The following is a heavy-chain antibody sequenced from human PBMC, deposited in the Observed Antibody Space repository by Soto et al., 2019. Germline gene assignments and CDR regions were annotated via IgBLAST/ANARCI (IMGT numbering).Heavy chain of an antibody. V-gene: IGHV3-23*01. CDR1: GFTFINYA. J-gene: IGHJ2*01. D-gene: IGHD2-2*01. Sequence: EVQLLESGGGLVQPGGSLRLSCVGSGFTFINYAMNWVRQTPGKGLEWVSTIRGGGDRTFDADTVKGRFTISRDNSKNRVNLQLHSLRADDTAVYYCARKVLGSTSRPDWWYFDLWGRGTLVTVSS. CDR2: IRGGGDRT. CDR3: ARKVLGSTSRPDWWYFDL.